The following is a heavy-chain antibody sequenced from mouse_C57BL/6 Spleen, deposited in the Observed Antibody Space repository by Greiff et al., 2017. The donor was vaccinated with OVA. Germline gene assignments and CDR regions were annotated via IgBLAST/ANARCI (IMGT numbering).Heavy chain of an antibody. Sequence: QVTLKESGPGILQSSQTLSLTCSFPGFSLSTSGMGVSWIRQPSGKGLEWLAHIYWDDDKRYNPSLKCRLTISKDTSRNQVFLKITSVDTADTATYYCARRNDYDSYYAMDYWGQGTSVTASS. V-gene: IGHV8-12*01. J-gene: IGHJ4*01. D-gene: IGHD2-4*01. CDR1: GFSLSTSGMG. CDR3: ARRNDYDSYYAMDY. CDR2: IYWDDDK.